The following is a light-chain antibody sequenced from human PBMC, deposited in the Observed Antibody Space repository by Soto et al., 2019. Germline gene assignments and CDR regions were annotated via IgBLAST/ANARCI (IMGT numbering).Light chain of an antibody. CDR3: QQYNYWPPLT. Sequence: EIVMTQSPATLSVSPGERATLSCRASQSISYNLAWYQQKPGQAPRLLIYGASTRATGIPARFSGSGSGTDFTLTISSLQSEDFAVYYCQQYNYWPPLTFGGGTKVEIK. CDR2: GAS. CDR1: QSISYN. J-gene: IGKJ4*01. V-gene: IGKV3-15*01.